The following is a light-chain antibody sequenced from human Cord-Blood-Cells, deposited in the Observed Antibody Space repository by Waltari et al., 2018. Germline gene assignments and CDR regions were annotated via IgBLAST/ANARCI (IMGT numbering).Light chain of an antibody. CDR3: CSYAGSSTYV. Sequence: QSALTQPASVSGSPGQSINIPSTGTSSDVGSYNLVSWYQQPPGKAPKLLLYEGGKRPSGVSNRFACSKAGNTASLTISGLQAEDEADYYCCSYAGSSTYVFGTGTKVTVL. CDR1: SSDVGSYNL. J-gene: IGLJ1*01. V-gene: IGLV2-23*01. CDR2: EGG.